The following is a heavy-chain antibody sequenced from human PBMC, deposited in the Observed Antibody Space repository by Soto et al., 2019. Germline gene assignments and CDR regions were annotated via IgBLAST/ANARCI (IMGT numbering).Heavy chain of an antibody. CDR3: ARAPSISGWWRFDY. D-gene: IGHD6-19*01. J-gene: IGHJ4*02. CDR2: ISTDGSVT. Sequence: EVQLVESGGGLVQPGGSLRLSCAASGLTFSSYWMHWVRQAPGKGLVWVSRISTDGSVTTYADSVKGRFTISRDNAKNTLYRQMNRLRPEDTAVYYCARAPSISGWWRFDYWGQGTLVTVSS. CDR1: GLTFSSYW. V-gene: IGHV3-74*01.